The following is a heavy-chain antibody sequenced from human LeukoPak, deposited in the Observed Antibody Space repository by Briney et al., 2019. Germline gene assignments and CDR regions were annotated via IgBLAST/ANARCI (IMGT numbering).Heavy chain of an antibody. CDR2: INPNSGGT. V-gene: IGHV1-2*06. CDR1: GYTFTGYY. D-gene: IGHD3-22*01. J-gene: IGHJ4*02. Sequence: ASVKVSCKASGYTFTGYYMHWVRQAPGQGLEWMGRINPNSGGTNYAQKFQGRVTMTRDTSISTAYMELSRLRSDDTAVYYCVACWDYYDSSGYYSDYWGQGTLVTVSS. CDR3: VACWDYYDSSGYYSDY.